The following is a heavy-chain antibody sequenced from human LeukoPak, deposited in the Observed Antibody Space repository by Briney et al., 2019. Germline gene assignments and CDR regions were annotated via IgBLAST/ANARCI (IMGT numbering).Heavy chain of an antibody. CDR3: AIDHCSSTSCYGSDEIDY. CDR1: GYTFTSYG. J-gene: IGHJ4*02. D-gene: IGHD2-2*01. V-gene: IGHV1-18*04. Sequence: GASVKVSCKASGYTFTSYGISWVRQVPGQGLEWMGWISGYNGNTNYAQKLQGRVTMTTDTSTNTAYMELSSLRSEDTAVYYCAIDHCSSTSCYGSDEIDYWGQGTLVTVSS. CDR2: ISGYNGNT.